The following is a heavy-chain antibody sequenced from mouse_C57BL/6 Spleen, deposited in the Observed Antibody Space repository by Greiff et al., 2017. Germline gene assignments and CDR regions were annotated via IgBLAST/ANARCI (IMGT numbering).Heavy chain of an antibody. CDR1: GYSITSGYY. V-gene: IGHV3-6*01. D-gene: IGHD2-5*01. Sequence: DVKLVESGPGLVKPSQSLSLTCSVTGYSITSGYYWNWIRQFPGNKLEWMGYISYDGSNNYNPSLKNRISITRDTSKNQFFLKLNSVTTEDTATYYCARTRRDSNYDYYAMDYWGQGTSVTVSS. CDR3: ARTRRDSNYDYYAMDY. CDR2: ISYDGSN. J-gene: IGHJ4*01.